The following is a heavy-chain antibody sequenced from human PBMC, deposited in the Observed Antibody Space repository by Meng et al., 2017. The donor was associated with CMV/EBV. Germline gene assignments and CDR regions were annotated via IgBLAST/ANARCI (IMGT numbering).Heavy chain of an antibody. D-gene: IGHD3-3*01. CDR2: INPNSGGT. J-gene: IGHJ3*02. V-gene: IGHV1-2*02. Sequence: ASVKVSCKASGYTFTGYYMHWVRQAPGQGLEWMGWINPNSGGTNYAQKFQGRVTMTRDTSISTAYMELSRLGSDDTAVYYCARTYYDFWSGYYGADAFDIWGQGTMVTVSS. CDR1: GYTFTGYY. CDR3: ARTYYDFWSGYYGADAFDI.